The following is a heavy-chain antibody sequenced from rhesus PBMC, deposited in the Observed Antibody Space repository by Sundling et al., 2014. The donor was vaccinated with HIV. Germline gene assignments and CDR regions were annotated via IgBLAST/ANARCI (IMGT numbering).Heavy chain of an antibody. V-gene: IGHV4-73*01. D-gene: IGHD6-31*01. CDR2: ISGSGGST. CDR1: GGSINVYQY. CDR3: ATGYSSGWYGVDY. Sequence: QVNLQQWGEGLVKPSETLSLTCAVYGGSINVYQYWNWIRQPPGKGLEWIGRISGSGGSTDYNPSLKSRVTISTDTSKNQFSLNLSSVTAADTAVYYCATGYSSGWYGVDYWGQGVLVTVSS. J-gene: IGHJ4*01.